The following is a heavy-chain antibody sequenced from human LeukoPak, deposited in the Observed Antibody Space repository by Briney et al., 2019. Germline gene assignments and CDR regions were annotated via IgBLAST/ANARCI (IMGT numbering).Heavy chain of an antibody. D-gene: IGHD5-18*01. V-gene: IGHV3-21*01. CDR2: ISSSSSYI. CDR1: GFTFSSYE. J-gene: IGHJ3*02. CDR3: ARAVVYSYGPDAFDI. Sequence: GGSLRLSCAASGFTFSSYEMNWVRQAPGKGLEWVSSISSSSSYIYYADSVKGRFTISRDNAKNSLYLQMNSLRAEDTAVYYCARAVVYSYGPDAFDIWSQGTMVTVSS.